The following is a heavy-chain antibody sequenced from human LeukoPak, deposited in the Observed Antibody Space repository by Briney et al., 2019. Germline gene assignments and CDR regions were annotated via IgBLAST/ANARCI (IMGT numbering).Heavy chain of an antibody. V-gene: IGHV3-66*02. CDR1: TFTDIDHY. J-gene: IGHJ6*02. D-gene: IGHD2-21*01. CDR2: IYPGGST. Sequence: PGGSLRLSCAASTFTDIDHYMTWVRQAPGRGLEGVAAIYPGGSTYYADSVKGRFTISRDKSKNTLYLQMNTLGAEETAVYYCARGARVSHYYYYAMDIWGQGTTVTVSS. CDR3: ARGARVSHYYYYAMDI.